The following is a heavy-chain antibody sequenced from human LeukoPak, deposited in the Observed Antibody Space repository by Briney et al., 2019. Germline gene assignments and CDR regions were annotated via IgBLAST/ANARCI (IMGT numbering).Heavy chain of an antibody. CDR1: GGSISSSSYY. D-gene: IGHD3-10*01. J-gene: IGHJ4*02. V-gene: IGHV4-39*01. CDR2: IYYSGST. Sequence: SETLSLTCTVSGGSISSSSYYWCWIRQPPGKGLEWIGSIYYSGSTYYNPSLKSRVTISVDTSKNQFSLKLSSVTAADTAVYYCAAGWMVRGNYFDYWGQGTLVTVSS. CDR3: AAGWMVRGNYFDY.